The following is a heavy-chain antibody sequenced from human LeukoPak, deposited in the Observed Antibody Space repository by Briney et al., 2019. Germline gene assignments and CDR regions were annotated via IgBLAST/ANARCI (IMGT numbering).Heavy chain of an antibody. CDR2: IGSNSGDA. V-gene: IGHV1-2*02. J-gene: IGHJ6*02. CDR3: ARSGYYYGLDV. CDR1: GYTFTGYY. D-gene: IGHD3-10*01. Sequence: ASVKVSCKTSGYTFTGYYIHWVRQAPGQGLEWMGWIGSNSGDANYAQKFQGRVTMTRDTSISTAYMELSRLRSDGTAVYYCARSGYYYGLDVWGQGTTVTVSS.